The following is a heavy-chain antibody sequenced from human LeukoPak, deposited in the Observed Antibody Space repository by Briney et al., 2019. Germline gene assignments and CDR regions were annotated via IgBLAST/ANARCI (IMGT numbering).Heavy chain of an antibody. CDR1: GGSISSYY. J-gene: IGHJ2*01. V-gene: IGHV4-59*08. CDR2: IYYSGDT. Sequence: SETLSLTCTVSGGSISSYYWSWIRQPPGKGLEYIGYIYYSGDTNSNPSLNSRVTISVDTSKNQFSLKLSSVTAADTAVYYCARRGSGASLEYYFDLWGRGTLVTVSS. D-gene: IGHD1-14*01. CDR3: ARRGSGASLEYYFDL.